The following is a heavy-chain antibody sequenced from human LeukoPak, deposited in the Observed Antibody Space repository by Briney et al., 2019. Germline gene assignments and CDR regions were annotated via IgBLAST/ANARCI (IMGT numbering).Heavy chain of an antibody. CDR2: IRYDGSNK. J-gene: IGHJ4*02. Sequence: PGGSLRLSCAASGFTFSSYGMHWVRQAPGKGLEWVAFIRYDGSNKNYADSVKGRFTISRDNSKNTLYLQMNSLRAEDTAVYYCAKVGSNCFDYWGQGTLVTVSS. V-gene: IGHV3-30*02. CDR3: AKVGSNCFDY. CDR1: GFTFSSYG. D-gene: IGHD6-13*01.